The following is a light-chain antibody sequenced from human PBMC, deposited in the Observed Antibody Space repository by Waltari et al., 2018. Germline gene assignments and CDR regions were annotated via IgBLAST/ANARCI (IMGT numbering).Light chain of an antibody. J-gene: IGKJ1*01. CDR2: GPS. CDR1: QTINTNY. CDR3: QQYGSSPWT. V-gene: IGKV3-20*01. Sequence: EIVLTQSPGTLSLSPGDRATLLCRASQTINTNYLVWYQQKPGQAPKLLVYGPSDRATGIPDRFGYSGSGTDFTLTISRLEPEDFAMYYCQQYGSSPWTFGQGTKVEI.